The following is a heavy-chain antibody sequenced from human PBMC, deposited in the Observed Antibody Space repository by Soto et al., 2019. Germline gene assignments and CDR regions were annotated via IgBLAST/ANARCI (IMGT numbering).Heavy chain of an antibody. CDR1: GASISSFF. J-gene: IGHJ4*02. D-gene: IGHD6-13*01. V-gene: IGHV4-59*01. Sequence: SDTLSLTCTVSGASISSFFWNWIRQPPGKGLEWIGNMHYSGTTNYNPSLKSRLTISVDTSKNHFSLKLSSVTAADTAIYYCAAGNDYWGQGTLVTVSS. CDR2: MHYSGTT. CDR3: AAGNDY.